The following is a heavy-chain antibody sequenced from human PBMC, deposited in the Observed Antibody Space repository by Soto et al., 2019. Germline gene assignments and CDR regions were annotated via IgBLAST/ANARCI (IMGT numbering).Heavy chain of an antibody. CDR2: INPNSGGT. Sequence: AAVKVSCKASGYTFTGYYMHWVRQAPGQGLEWMGWINPNSGGTNYEQKFQGRVTMTRDTSISTAYMELSRLRSDDTAVYYCARGLDYYDSSGYFTTYYFDFWGQGALVTVSS. CDR3: ARGLDYYDSSGYFTTYYFDF. V-gene: IGHV1-2*02. D-gene: IGHD3-22*01. J-gene: IGHJ4*02. CDR1: GYTFTGYY.